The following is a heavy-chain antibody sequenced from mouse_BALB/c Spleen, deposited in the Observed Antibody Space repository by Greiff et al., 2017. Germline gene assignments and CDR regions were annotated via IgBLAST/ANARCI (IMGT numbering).Heavy chain of an antibody. CDR3: ARGLLRSDY. CDR1: GYTFTSYW. CDR2: INPSNGRT. D-gene: IGHD2-3*01. J-gene: IGHJ4*01. Sequence: QVQLQQSGAELVKPGASVKLSCKASGYTFTSYWMHWVKQRPGQGLEWIGEINPSNGRTNYNEKFKSKDTLTVDKSSSTAYMQLSSLTSEDSAVYYCARGLLRSDYWGQETSVTVSS. V-gene: IGHV1S81*02.